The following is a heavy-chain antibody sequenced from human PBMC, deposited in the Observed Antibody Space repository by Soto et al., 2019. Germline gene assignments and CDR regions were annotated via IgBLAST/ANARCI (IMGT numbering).Heavy chain of an antibody. CDR2: IFSNDEK. J-gene: IGHJ6*02. V-gene: IGHV2-26*01. CDR3: ARIWDYYDSSGYPQTMDV. Sequence: QVTLKESGPVLVKPTETLTLTCTVSGFSLSNARMGVSWIRQPPGKALEWLAHIFSNDEKSYSTSLKSTPTISKDTSKTQGVLTMTNMDPVDTATYYCARIWDYYDSSGYPQTMDVWGQGTTVTVSS. CDR1: GFSLSNARMG. D-gene: IGHD3-22*01.